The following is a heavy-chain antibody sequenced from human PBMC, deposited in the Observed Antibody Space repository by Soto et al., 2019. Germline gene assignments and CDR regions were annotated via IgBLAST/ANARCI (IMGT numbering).Heavy chain of an antibody. CDR3: ARQAQRGYGDYVGYYYCGMDV. Sequence: GGSLRLSCAASGFTFSSYGMHWVRQAPGKGLEWVAVISYDGSNKYYADSVKGRFTISRDNSKNTLYLQMNSLRAEDTAVYYCARQAQRGYGDYVGYYYCGMDVWGQGTTVTVSS. V-gene: IGHV3-30*03. CDR1: GFTFSSYG. J-gene: IGHJ6*02. CDR2: ISYDGSNK. D-gene: IGHD4-17*01.